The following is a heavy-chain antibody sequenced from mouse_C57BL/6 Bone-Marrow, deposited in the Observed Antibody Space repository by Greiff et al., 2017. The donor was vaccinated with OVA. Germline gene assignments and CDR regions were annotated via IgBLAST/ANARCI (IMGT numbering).Heavy chain of an antibody. D-gene: IGHD3-2*02. J-gene: IGHJ3*01. V-gene: IGHV1-26*01. CDR1: GYTFTDYY. CDR2: INPNNGGT. Sequence: VQLQQSGPELVKPGASVKISCKASGYTFTDYYMNWVKQSHGKSLEWIGDINPNNGGTSYNQKFKGKATLTVDKSSSTAYMELRSLTSEDSAVYYCARPRQLRLDWFAYWGQGTLVTVSA. CDR3: ARPRQLRLDWFAY.